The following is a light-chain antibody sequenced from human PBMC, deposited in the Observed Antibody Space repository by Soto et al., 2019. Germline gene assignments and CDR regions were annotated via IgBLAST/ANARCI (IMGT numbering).Light chain of an antibody. CDR2: ANN. V-gene: IGLV1-47*01. CDR3: AAWDDSLRGLV. J-gene: IGLJ2*01. Sequence: QPVLTQPPSASGTPGQRVTISCSGGGSNIGSNYVYWYQQLPVTAPKLLIYANNERPSGVPDRFSGSKSGTSASLVISGLRSEDEADYYCAAWDDSLRGLVFGGGTKLTVL. CDR1: GSNIGSNY.